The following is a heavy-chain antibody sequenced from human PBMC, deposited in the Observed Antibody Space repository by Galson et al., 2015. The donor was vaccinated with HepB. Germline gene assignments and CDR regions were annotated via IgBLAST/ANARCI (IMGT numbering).Heavy chain of an antibody. CDR3: ARGDGDYFWFDP. Sequence: SVKVSCKASGGTFSSYAISWVRQAPGQGLEWMGGIIPIFGTANYAQKFQGRVTITADKSTSTAYMELSSLGSEDTAVYYCARGDGDYFWFDPWGQGTLVTVSS. CDR2: IIPIFGTA. D-gene: IGHD4-17*01. J-gene: IGHJ5*02. V-gene: IGHV1-69*06. CDR1: GGTFSSYA.